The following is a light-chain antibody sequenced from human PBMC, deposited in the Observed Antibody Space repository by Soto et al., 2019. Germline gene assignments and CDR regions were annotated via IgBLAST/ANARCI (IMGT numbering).Light chain of an antibody. CDR1: PSISIW. V-gene: IGKV1-5*03. CDR3: QHYYDYSST. J-gene: IGKJ1*01. Sequence: DIHMTQSPSTLSASVGDRVTITCRASPSISIWLAWYQQKPGKAPNLLIYKTSSLETGVPSRFSGSGSGTDFTPTISSLQPDDFATYYCQHYYDYSSTFGQGTKV. CDR2: KTS.